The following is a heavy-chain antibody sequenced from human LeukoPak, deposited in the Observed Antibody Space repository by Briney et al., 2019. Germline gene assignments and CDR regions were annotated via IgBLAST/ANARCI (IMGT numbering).Heavy chain of an antibody. CDR3: ARGSFNSFAYYFDY. CDR1: GYTFTNYY. D-gene: IGHD5-18*01. Sequence: GASVKVSCKASGYTFTNYYMHWVRQAPGQGLEWMGIINPGGGSTSYAQRFQGRVTITRDTSTSTVYMELSSLSSEDTAVYSCARGSFNSFAYYFDYWGQGTLVTVSS. J-gene: IGHJ4*02. CDR2: INPGGGST. V-gene: IGHV1-46*01.